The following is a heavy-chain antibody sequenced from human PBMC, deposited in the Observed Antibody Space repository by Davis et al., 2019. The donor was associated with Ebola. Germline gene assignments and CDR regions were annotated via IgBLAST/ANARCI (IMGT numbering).Heavy chain of an antibody. CDR1: GFTFSSYA. V-gene: IGHV3-23*01. J-gene: IGHJ6*03. Sequence: GESLKISCAASGFTFSSYAMSWVRQAPGKGLEWVSAISGSGGSTYYADSVKGRFTISRDNSKNTLYLQMNSLRAEDTAVYYCAKDLTTSYYYYMDVWGKGTTVTVSS. D-gene: IGHD1/OR15-1a*01. CDR3: AKDLTTSYYYYMDV. CDR2: ISGSGGST.